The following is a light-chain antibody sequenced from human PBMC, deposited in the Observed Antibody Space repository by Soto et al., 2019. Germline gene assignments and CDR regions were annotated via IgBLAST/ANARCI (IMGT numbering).Light chain of an antibody. CDR1: SSDVGGYNY. J-gene: IGLJ2*01. V-gene: IGLV2-14*01. CDR3: SSYTSSSTLAV. Sequence: QSALTQPASVSGSPRQSITISCTGTSSDVGGYNYVSWYQQHPGKAPKLMIYDVSNRPSGVSNRFSGSKSGNTASLTISGLQAEDEADYYCSSYTSSSTLAVFGGGTKVTVL. CDR2: DVS.